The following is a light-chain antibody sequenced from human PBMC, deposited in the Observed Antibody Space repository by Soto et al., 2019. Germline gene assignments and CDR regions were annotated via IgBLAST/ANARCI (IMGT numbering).Light chain of an antibody. Sequence: DIQVTQSPSTLSASVGDRVTITCRASQSLNDWLAWYQQKPGKAPKLLIYKASGLESGVPSRFSGSGSGTEFTLPILSLQTDEFATYYCQQYNGYPWTFGQGNKVEL. CDR1: QSLNDW. CDR2: KAS. J-gene: IGKJ1*01. CDR3: QQYNGYPWT. V-gene: IGKV1-5*03.